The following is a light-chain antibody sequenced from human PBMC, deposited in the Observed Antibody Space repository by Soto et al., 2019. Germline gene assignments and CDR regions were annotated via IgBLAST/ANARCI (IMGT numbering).Light chain of an antibody. J-gene: IGKJ2*02. Sequence: DIQMTQSPSTLSASVGDRVTITCRASQSISSWLAWYQQKPGKAPKLLIYKASSLESGVPSRSSGSGSGTEFTLTISSLQPDDFATYYGQQYNPYSGTFGQGTKLEIK. CDR3: QQYNPYSGT. V-gene: IGKV1-5*03. CDR2: KAS. CDR1: QSISSW.